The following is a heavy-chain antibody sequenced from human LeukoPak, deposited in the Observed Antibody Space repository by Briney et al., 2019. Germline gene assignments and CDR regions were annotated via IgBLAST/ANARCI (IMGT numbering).Heavy chain of an antibody. D-gene: IGHD2-21*02. V-gene: IGHV1-2*02. J-gene: IGHJ4*02. CDR2: INPNSGGT. CDR1: GYTFTGYY. CDR3: ATDQPYCGGDCYSDY. Sequence: ASVKVSCKASGYTFTGYYMHWVRQAPGQGLEWMGWINPNSGGTNYAQKFQGRVTMTRDTSISTAYMELSRLRSDDTAVYYCATDQPYCGGDCYSDYWGRGTLVTVSS.